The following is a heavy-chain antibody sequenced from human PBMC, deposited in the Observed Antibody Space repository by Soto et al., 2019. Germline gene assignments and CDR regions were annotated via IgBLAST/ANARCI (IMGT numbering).Heavy chain of an antibody. CDR2: IWYDGSNK. D-gene: IGHD2-2*02. J-gene: IGHJ6*03. Sequence: GGSLRLSCAASGFSLRSYGMHGVRQAPGKGLEWVADIWYDGSNKYYADAVKGRFTISRDNSKNTLYMQMNSLRAEDTAVYYCARDVSTSCYTCYYYYYMDVWGKGTSVTVSS. V-gene: IGHV3-33*01. CDR3: ARDVSTSCYTCYYYYYMDV. CDR1: GFSLRSYG.